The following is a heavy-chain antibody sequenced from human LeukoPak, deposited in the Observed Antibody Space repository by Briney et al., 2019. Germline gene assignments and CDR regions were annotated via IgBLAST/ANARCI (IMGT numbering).Heavy chain of an antibody. J-gene: IGHJ3*02. CDR2: IYTSGST. CDR1: GGSISSYY. D-gene: IGHD4-17*01. CDR3: ARLHDYGDYFRGRGYAFDM. Sequence: SETLSLTCTVYGGSISSYYWSWIRQPAAKGLEWIGRIYTSGSTNYNPSLKSRVTMSVDTSKNQFSLKLSSVTAADTAVYCCARLHDYGDYFRGRGYAFDMWGQGTMVTVSS. V-gene: IGHV4-59*10.